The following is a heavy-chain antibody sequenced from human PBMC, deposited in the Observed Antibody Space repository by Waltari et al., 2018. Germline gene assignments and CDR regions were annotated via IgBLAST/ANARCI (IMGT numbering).Heavy chain of an antibody. CDR2: ISGSGGST. CDR1: GVTFSSYA. J-gene: IGHJ6*02. D-gene: IGHD6-13*01. CDR3: AKEVGGSSSRGFYYYYYGMDV. Sequence: EVQLLESGGGLVQPGGSLRLSCAASGVTFSSYAMSWVRQAQGTGLEWVSAISGSGGSTYYADSVKGRFTISRDNSKNTLYLQMNSLRAEDTAVYYCAKEVGGSSSRGFYYYYYGMDVWGQGTTVTVSS. V-gene: IGHV3-23*01.